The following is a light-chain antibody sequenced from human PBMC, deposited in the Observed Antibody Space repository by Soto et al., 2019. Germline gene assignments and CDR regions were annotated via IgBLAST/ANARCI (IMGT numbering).Light chain of an antibody. CDR3: QQYYGRSWGT. CDR1: RKSVSSN. J-gene: IGKJ1*01. V-gene: IGKV3-15*01. CDR2: GAS. Sequence: QSPATLSLSPAERDTLPCRATRKSVSSNLAWYQQKPGQAPRRLIYGASTMATGSPARFSGSGSGTDVTLTISSRLADDVAVYYYQQYYGRSWGTFGQGTKVDIK.